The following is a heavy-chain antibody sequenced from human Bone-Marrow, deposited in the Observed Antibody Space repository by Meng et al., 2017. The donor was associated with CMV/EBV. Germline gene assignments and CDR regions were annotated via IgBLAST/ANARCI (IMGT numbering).Heavy chain of an antibody. J-gene: IGHJ2*01. Sequence: GGSLRLSCAASGFTFSSYAMHWVRQAPGKGLEWVAVISYDGSNKYYADSVKGRFTISRDNAKNSLYLQMNSLRAEDTAVYYCARRPNIVGAKNFDLWGRGTLVTVSS. CDR2: ISYDGSNK. D-gene: IGHD1-26*01. V-gene: IGHV3-30*04. CDR3: ARRPNIVGAKNFDL. CDR1: GFTFSSYA.